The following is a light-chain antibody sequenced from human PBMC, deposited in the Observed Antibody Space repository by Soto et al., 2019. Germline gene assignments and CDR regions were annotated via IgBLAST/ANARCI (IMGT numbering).Light chain of an antibody. CDR2: GAS. J-gene: IGKJ5*01. Sequence: TVFTQSPVTLSLSPGERATLSCRASQSVGGNVAWYQHKPGQAPKLIISGASSRAPGIPDRFSGSGAETSFTLTISRLEPEDFALYYCQHYQSGHPIAFGQGTRLEIK. CDR3: QHYQSGHPIA. CDR1: QSVGGN. V-gene: IGKV3-20*01.